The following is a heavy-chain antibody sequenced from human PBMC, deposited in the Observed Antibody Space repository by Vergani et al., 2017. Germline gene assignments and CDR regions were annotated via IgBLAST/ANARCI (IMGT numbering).Heavy chain of an antibody. CDR2: VDPEDGET. CDR1: GYTFPDHY. Sequence: EVQLVQSGAEVKKHGATMKISCKVSGYTFPDHYMHWVNQAPGKGLEWMGRVDPEDGETIYAEKFKGRVTIAAETSTDTAHLELSSLRSEDTAVYYCATPQTVTTGGMEVWGQGTTVIVSS. V-gene: IGHV1-69-2*01. CDR3: ATPQTVTTGGMEV. D-gene: IGHD4-17*01. J-gene: IGHJ6*02.